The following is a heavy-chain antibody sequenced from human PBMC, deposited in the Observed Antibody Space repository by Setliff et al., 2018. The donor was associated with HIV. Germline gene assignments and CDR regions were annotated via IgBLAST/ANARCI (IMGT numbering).Heavy chain of an antibody. CDR1: GYTLTTYG. CDR3: SRSGVPPYYYYGMDV. D-gene: IGHD3-10*01. J-gene: IGHJ6*02. Sequence: ASVKVSCKASGYTLTTYGVNWVRQAPGQGLEWMGWINSYNGNTKFAQKFQGRVTMTTDTSTTTAFMELRSSKADDTGIYYCSRSGVPPYYYYGMDVWGQGTTVTVSS. V-gene: IGHV1-18*04. CDR2: INSYNGNT.